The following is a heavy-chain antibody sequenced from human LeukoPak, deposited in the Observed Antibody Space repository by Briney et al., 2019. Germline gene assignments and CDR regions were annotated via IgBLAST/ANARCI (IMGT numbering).Heavy chain of an antibody. V-gene: IGHV3-23*01. CDR2: IGSSGSST. J-gene: IGHJ4*02. D-gene: IGHD1-26*01. CDR3: AKRERERVSWYFFDS. CDR1: GFSFRTYA. Sequence: QSGGSLGLSCAASGFSFRTYAMAWVRQAPGKGLEWVSAIGSSGSSTYYADSVKGRFIISRDNSDNTLALQMNSLAADDTATYYCAKRERERVSWYFFDSWGQGVVVTVSS.